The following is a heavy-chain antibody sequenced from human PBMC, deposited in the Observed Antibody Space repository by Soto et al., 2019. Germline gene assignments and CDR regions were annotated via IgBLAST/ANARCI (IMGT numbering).Heavy chain of an antibody. CDR3: ARDPGYYGSGSYSQGAFDI. Sequence: SVKVSCKASGCTFSSYAISWVRQAPGQGLEWMGGIIPIFGTANYAQKFQGRVTITADESTSTAYMELSSLRSEDTAVYYCARDPGYYGSGSYSQGAFDIWGQGTMVTVSS. CDR1: GCTFSSYA. D-gene: IGHD3-10*01. CDR2: IIPIFGTA. V-gene: IGHV1-69*13. J-gene: IGHJ3*02.